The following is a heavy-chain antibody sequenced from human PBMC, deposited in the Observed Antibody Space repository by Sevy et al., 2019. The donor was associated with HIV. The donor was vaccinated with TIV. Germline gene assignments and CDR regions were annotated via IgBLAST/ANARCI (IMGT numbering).Heavy chain of an antibody. V-gene: IGHV3-11*01. Sequence: GESLKISCAASGFTFSDYYMSWIRQAPGKGLEWVSYISSSGSTIYYADSVKGRFTISRDNAKNSLYLQMNSLRAEDTAVYYCARVPYSSSWYVDYWGQGTLVTVSS. D-gene: IGHD6-13*01. CDR1: GFTFSDYY. CDR3: ARVPYSSSWYVDY. J-gene: IGHJ4*02. CDR2: ISSSGSTI.